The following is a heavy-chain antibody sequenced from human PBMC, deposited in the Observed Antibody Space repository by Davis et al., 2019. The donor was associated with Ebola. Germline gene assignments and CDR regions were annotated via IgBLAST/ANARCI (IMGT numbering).Heavy chain of an antibody. V-gene: IGHV5-51*01. CDR3: ARLMYYSDGSGNYLYYFDS. J-gene: IGHJ4*02. Sequence: PGGSLRLSCKGSGYIFNNHWIAWVRQMPGKGLEWMGVIYPGDSDSRYSPSFQGQFTISVDKSISTAYLQWSSLTASDTATYYCARLMYYSDGSGNYLYYFDSWGQGTLVTVSS. D-gene: IGHD3-22*01. CDR2: IYPGDSDS. CDR1: GYIFNNHW.